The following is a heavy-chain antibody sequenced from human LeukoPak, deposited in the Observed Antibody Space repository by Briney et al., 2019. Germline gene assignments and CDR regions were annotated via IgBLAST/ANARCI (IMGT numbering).Heavy chain of an antibody. Sequence: SETLSLTCAVYGGSFSSYYCKWFRQPPGKGLEWIGEINHSGVTNYNPSLKSRITVSVDTSKNQFSLKLSSVTAADTAVYYCARRSGTAVYYYSYMDVWGKGTTVTVSS. CDR1: GGSFSSYY. D-gene: IGHD1-7*01. CDR2: INHSGVT. V-gene: IGHV4-34*01. J-gene: IGHJ6*03. CDR3: ARRSGTAVYYYSYMDV.